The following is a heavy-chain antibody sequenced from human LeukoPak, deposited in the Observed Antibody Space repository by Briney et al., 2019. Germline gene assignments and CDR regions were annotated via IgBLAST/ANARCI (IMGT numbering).Heavy chain of an antibody. J-gene: IGHJ6*02. CDR1: GFTFSSYG. V-gene: IGHV3-30*02. Sequence: GGSLRLSCAASGFTFSSYGMHWVRQAPGKVLEWVAYIRFDGDDEHYLDSVKGRFNISRDNPRNTLYLQMNGLRPEDTAVYYCTGGGGYCSGGRCYGHYSMDVWGQGTTVTVSS. CDR2: IRFDGDDE. CDR3: TGGGGYCSGGRCYGHYSMDV. D-gene: IGHD2-15*01.